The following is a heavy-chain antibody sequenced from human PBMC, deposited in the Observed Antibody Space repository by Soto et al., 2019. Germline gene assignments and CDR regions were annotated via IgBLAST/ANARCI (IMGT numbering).Heavy chain of an antibody. D-gene: IGHD2-15*01. CDR1: GGSINSGHYY. V-gene: IGHV4-30-4*01. CDR3: ARVPVVVATIYLDY. J-gene: IGHJ4*02. Sequence: TLSLTCTVSGGSINSGHYYWSWIRQPPGKGLEWIGNIYYSGSTYYNPSLKSRVTISIDTSKNQFSLKLSSVTAADTAVYYCARVPVVVATIYLDYWGQGTLVTVSS. CDR2: IYYSGST.